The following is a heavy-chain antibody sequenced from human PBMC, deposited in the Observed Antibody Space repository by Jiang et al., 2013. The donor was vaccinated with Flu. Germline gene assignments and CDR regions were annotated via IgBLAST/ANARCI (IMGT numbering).Heavy chain of an antibody. J-gene: IGHJ4*02. D-gene: IGHD6-13*01. CDR1: GFSLSTSGVA. V-gene: IGHV2-5*01. Sequence: KPTQTLTLTCTFSGFSLSTSGVAVGWIRQPPGKALEWLALIYWNDDKRYSPSLKSRLTITKDTSKNQVVLTMTNTDPVDTATYYCAHRLRGLAAGGRTPYYFDYWGQGTLVTVSS. CDR2: IYWNDDK. CDR3: AHRLRGLAAGGRTPYYFDY.